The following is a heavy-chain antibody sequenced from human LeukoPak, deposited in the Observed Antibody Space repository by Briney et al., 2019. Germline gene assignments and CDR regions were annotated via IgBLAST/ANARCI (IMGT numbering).Heavy chain of an antibody. CDR1: GFLFTAYS. J-gene: IGHJ3*02. CDR2: IDVDGRYI. D-gene: IGHD1-26*01. Sequence: GGSLRLPCAPSGFLFTAYSINWVRQAPGKGLEWVSSIDVDGRYIYYADSLKGRFTVSRNNAQTSLFLQMNSLRADDTAVYYCTRGHSGSYQRTDAFDIWGQGTMVTVSS. CDR3: TRGHSGSYQRTDAFDI. V-gene: IGHV3-21*01.